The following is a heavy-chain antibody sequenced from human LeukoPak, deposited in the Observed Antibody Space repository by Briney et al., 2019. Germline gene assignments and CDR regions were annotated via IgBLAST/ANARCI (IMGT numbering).Heavy chain of an antibody. J-gene: IGHJ2*01. V-gene: IGHV4-39*01. Sequence: SETLSLTCTVSGGSISSRRYYWGWIRQPPGKGLEWIATIYYSGSTYYNPALKSRVTISVDTSKNQFSLKLSSVTAADTAVYYCLTAYSGRYFDLWGRGTLVTVSS. CDR2: IYYSGST. CDR3: LTAYSGRYFDL. CDR1: GGSISSRRYY. D-gene: IGHD2-15*01.